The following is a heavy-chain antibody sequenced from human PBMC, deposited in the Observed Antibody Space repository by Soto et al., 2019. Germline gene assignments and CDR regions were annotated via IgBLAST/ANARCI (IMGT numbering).Heavy chain of an antibody. Sequence: GSLRLSCAASGSIVRGYGMHWVRQAPGKGLEWVAVIRYDGSNINYADSVMGRFTISRDNSKNTLYLQMNSLRAEDTAVYYCAKDRRPDGIWTFDYWGQGTLVTVSS. CDR2: IRYDGSNI. V-gene: IGHV3-33*06. J-gene: IGHJ4*02. D-gene: IGHD3-9*01. CDR1: GSIVRGYG. CDR3: AKDRRPDGIWTFDY.